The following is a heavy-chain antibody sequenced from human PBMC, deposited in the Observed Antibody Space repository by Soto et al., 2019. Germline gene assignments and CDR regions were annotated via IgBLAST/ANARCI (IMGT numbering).Heavy chain of an antibody. J-gene: IGHJ4*02. CDR3: ASPKATGTTTFFDY. CDR2: IIPIFGTA. V-gene: IGHV1-69*13. D-gene: IGHD1-7*01. Sequence: ASVKVSCKASGGTFSSYAISWVRQAPGQGLEWMGGIIPIFGTANYAQKFQGRVTITADESTSTAYMELSSPRSEDTAVYYCASPKATGTTTFFDYWGQGTLVTVSS. CDR1: GGTFSSYA.